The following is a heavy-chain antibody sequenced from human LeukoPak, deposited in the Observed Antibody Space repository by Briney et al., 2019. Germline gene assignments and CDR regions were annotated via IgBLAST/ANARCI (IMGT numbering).Heavy chain of an antibody. D-gene: IGHD4-11*01. J-gene: IGHJ4*02. CDR2: VNPNSGGT. CDR3: ASDATARDYSNFDY. CDR1: GYTFTGYY. V-gene: IGHV1-2*02. Sequence: ASVKVSCKASGYTFTGYYMHWVRQAPGQGLEWMGWVNPNSGGTNYAQKFQGRVTMTRDTSISTAYMELSGLRSDDTAFYYCASDATARDYSNFDYWGQGTPVTVSS.